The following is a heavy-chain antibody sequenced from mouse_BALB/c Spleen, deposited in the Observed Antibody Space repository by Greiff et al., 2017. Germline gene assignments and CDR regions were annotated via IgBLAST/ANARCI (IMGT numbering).Heavy chain of an antibody. CDR2: IDPANGNT. Sequence: VHVKQSGAELVKPGASVKLSCTASGFNIKDTYMHWVKQRPEQGLEWIGRIDPANGNTKYDPKFQGKATITADTSSNTAYLQLSSLTSEDTAVYYCAGYDGNAMDYWGQGTSVTVSS. CDR1: GFNIKDTY. D-gene: IGHD2-2*01. J-gene: IGHJ4*01. CDR3: AGYDGNAMDY. V-gene: IGHV14-3*02.